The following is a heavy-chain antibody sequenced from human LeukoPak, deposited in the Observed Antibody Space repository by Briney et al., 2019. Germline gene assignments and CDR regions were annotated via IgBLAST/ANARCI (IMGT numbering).Heavy chain of an antibody. V-gene: IGHV6-1*01. Sequence: SQTLSLTCAISGDSVSSNSAAWNWIRQSPSRGLEWLGRTYYRSKWYNDYAVSVKSRITINPDTSKNQFSLQLNSVTPEDTAVYYCARDVLLWFGELSGDYYYYGMDVWGEGTTVTVSS. D-gene: IGHD3-10*01. J-gene: IGHJ6*04. CDR2: TYYRSKWYN. CDR3: ARDVLLWFGELSGDYYYYGMDV. CDR1: GDSVSSNSAA.